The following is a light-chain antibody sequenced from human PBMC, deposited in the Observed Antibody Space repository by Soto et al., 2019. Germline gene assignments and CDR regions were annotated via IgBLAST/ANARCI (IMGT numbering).Light chain of an antibody. CDR1: QNVSTY. J-gene: IGKJ4*01. CDR2: DAS. CDR3: XXXTNWLT. V-gene: IGKV3-11*01. Sequence: EIVLTQSPATLSLSPGERVTLSCRASQNVSTYLAWYQQKPGQAPRLLIYDASDRATGIPARFSGSGSGTDFTLTISSLXXXXXXXXXXXXXTNWLTFGPGTKVDIK.